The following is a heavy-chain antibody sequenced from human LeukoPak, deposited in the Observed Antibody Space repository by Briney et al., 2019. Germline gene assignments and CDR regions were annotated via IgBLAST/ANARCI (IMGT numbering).Heavy chain of an antibody. D-gene: IGHD3-22*01. CDR2: IYYSGST. CDR1: GGSLSSTNYY. CDR3: ARGYYDSTGRLGGAFDI. V-gene: IGHV4-61*01. Sequence: PSETLSLTCTVSGGSLSSTNYYWSWIRQPPGKGLEWIGHIYYSGSTNYNPSLKSRVTISVDTSKNRFSLTLTSVTAADTAVYYCARGYYDSTGRLGGAFDIWGQGTMVTVSS. J-gene: IGHJ3*02.